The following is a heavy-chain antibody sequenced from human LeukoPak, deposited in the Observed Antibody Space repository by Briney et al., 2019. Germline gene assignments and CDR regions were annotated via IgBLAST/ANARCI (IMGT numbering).Heavy chain of an antibody. CDR2: IYPNSGGT. V-gene: IGHV1-2*02. J-gene: IGHJ3*02. CDR3: ARVGDDSPPAFDI. D-gene: IGHD2-15*01. Sequence: ASVKVSCKASGYTFTGYYMHWVRQAPGQGLEWMGWIYPNSGGTNYAQKFQGRVTMTRDTSISTAYMELSRLRSDDTAVYYCARVGDDSPPAFDIWGQGTMVTVSS. CDR1: GYTFTGYY.